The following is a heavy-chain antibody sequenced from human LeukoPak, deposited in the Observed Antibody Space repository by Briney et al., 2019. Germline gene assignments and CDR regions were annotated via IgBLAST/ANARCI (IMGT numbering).Heavy chain of an antibody. CDR3: ARENVVTDAFDI. D-gene: IGHD4-23*01. V-gene: IGHV4-61*02. Sequence: SETLSLTCTVSGGSISSSTYYWSWIRQPAGKGLEWIGRIYTSGSTNYNPSLKSRVTISVDTSKNQFSLKLSSVTAADTAVYYCARENVVTDAFDIWGQGTMVTVSS. CDR1: GGSISSSTYY. J-gene: IGHJ3*02. CDR2: IYTSGST.